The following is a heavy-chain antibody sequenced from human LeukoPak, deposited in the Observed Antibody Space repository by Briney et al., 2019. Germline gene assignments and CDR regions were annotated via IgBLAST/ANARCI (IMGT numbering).Heavy chain of an antibody. CDR2: IKQDGSEK. Sequence: GGTLRLSCAASGFTFSSYWMSWVRQAPGKGLEWVANIKQDGSEKYYVDSVKGRFTISRDNAKNSLYLQMNSLRAEDTAVYYCASPRDCSSTSCYGWFDPWGQGTLVTVSS. J-gene: IGHJ5*02. CDR3: ASPRDCSSTSCYGWFDP. V-gene: IGHV3-7*01. D-gene: IGHD2-2*01. CDR1: GFTFSSYW.